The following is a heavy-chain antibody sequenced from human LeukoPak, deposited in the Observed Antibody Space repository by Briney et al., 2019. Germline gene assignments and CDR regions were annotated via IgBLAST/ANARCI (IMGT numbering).Heavy chain of an antibody. CDR3: ARWVAPTIFGVVIIGYMDV. V-gene: IGHV4-4*07. CDR1: GGSISTYY. D-gene: IGHD3-3*01. Sequence: PSETLSLTCTVFGGSISTYYWSWIRQPAGKGLEWIGRIYASGSTNYNPSLKSRVTMSVDTSNNQFSLKLRSVTAADTAVYYCARWVAPTIFGVVIIGYMDVWGKGTTVTVSS. J-gene: IGHJ6*03. CDR2: IYASGST.